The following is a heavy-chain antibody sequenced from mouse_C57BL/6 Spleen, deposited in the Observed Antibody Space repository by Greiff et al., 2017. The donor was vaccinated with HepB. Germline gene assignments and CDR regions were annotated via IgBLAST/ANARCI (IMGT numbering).Heavy chain of an antibody. D-gene: IGHD2-4*01. CDR2: INPGSGGT. J-gene: IGHJ3*01. CDR3: ASPYDYDGWFAY. CDR1: GYAFTNYL. V-gene: IGHV1-54*01. Sequence: LVESGAELVRPGTSVKVSCKASGYAFTNYLIEWVKQRPGQGLEWIGVINPGSGGTNYNEKFKGKATLTADKSSSTAYMQLSSLTSEDSAVYFCASPYDYDGWFAYWGQGTLVTVSA.